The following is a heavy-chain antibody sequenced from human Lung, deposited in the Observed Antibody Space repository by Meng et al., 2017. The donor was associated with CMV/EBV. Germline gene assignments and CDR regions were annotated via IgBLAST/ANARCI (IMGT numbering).Heavy chain of an antibody. Sequence: ASVXVSXKASGYTFSSHGISWVRQAPGQGLEWMGWNGGYDGRTNYRQKFKGRVTVTRDTSTSTAYMEVRSLGSDDTAVYYCAKDFYAYDNSGYYDDTFDIXGQGXMVTVSS. CDR2: NGGYDGRT. CDR1: GYTFSSHG. V-gene: IGHV1-18*01. J-gene: IGHJ3*02. CDR3: AKDFYAYDNSGYYDDTFDI. D-gene: IGHD3-22*01.